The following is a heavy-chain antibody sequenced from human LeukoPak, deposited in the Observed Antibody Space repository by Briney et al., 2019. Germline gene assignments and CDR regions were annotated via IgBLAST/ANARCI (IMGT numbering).Heavy chain of an antibody. Sequence: PSETLSLTCTVSGGSISSGDYYWSWIRQPPGKGLEWIGYIYYSGSTYYNPSLKSRVTISVDTSKNQFSLKLSSVTAADTAVYYCAGLWWGLGAFDIWGQGTMVTVSS. J-gene: IGHJ3*02. CDR3: AGLWWGLGAFDI. CDR1: GGSISSGDYY. CDR2: IYYSGST. D-gene: IGHD3-16*01. V-gene: IGHV4-30-4*01.